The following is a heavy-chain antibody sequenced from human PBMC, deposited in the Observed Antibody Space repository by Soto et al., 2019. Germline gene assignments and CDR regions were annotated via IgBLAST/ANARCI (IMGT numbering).Heavy chain of an antibody. J-gene: IGHJ4*02. CDR3: ARGKLVDY. Sequence: PGGSLRLSCAASGFTFSEYYMSWIRQAPGKGLEWVSYISSTSTYTNYADSVKGRFTISRDHAKNSLYLQMNSLRADDTAVYYCARGKLVDYWGQGTLVTVSS. CDR1: GFTFSEYY. D-gene: IGHD1-26*01. V-gene: IGHV3-11*05. CDR2: ISSTSTYT.